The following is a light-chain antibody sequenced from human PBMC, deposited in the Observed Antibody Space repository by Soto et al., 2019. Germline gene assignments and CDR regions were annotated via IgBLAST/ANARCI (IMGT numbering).Light chain of an antibody. CDR3: PQDGISPSA. CDR1: PSASGSD. CDR2: GVS. J-gene: IGKJ1*01. V-gene: IGKV3-20*01. Sequence: EVVLTQSPGTLSLSPGERATLSCRASPSASGSDLAGYKQKPGQAPRLLISGVSNRATGTPDRFRSSGSGPDFTLTIGGLEPEDFAVFYWPQDGISPSAFGLGSK.